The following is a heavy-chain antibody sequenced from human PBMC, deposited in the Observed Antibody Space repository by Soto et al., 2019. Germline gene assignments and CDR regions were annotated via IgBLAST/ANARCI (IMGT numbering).Heavy chain of an antibody. J-gene: IGHJ3*02. CDR3: ARELSYDSSGYPLNAFDI. D-gene: IGHD3-22*01. CDR1: GGTFSSYA. V-gene: IGHV1-69*06. Sequence: ASVKVSCKASGGTFSSYAISWVRQAPGQGLEWMGGIIPIFGTVNYAQKFQGKVTITADKSTSTVYMELSSLRSEDTAVYYCARELSYDSSGYPLNAFDIWGQGTMVTVSS. CDR2: IIPIFGTV.